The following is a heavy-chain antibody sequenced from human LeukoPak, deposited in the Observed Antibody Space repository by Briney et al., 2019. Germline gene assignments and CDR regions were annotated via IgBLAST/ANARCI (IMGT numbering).Heavy chain of an antibody. V-gene: IGHV3-21*01. CDR2: ITSSDSSM. Sequence: PGGSLRLSCAGSGFTFSGYSLNWVRQAPGKGLEWVSSITSSDSSMYYADSVKGRFTISRDNAESSVYYCTRDIDDVLTGDDAFDVWGQGTVVTVSS. CDR3: DV. CDR1: GFTFSGYS. J-gene: IGHJ3*01. D-gene: IGHD3-9*01.